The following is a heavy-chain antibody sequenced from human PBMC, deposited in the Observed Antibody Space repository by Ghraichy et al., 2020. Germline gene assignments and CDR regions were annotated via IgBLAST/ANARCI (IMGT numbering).Heavy chain of an antibody. CDR1: GDSIGDYF. Sequence: SETLSLTCTVSGDSIGDYFWSWIRQLDGKGLEWIGRIYVSGITNYNPSLKSRLTMSIDKSTNQFSLNLTSVTTADTSIYYCARVSSYGDYHPFDYWGLGTLLTISP. J-gene: IGHJ4*02. CDR3: ARVSSYGDYHPFDY. D-gene: IGHD4-17*01. V-gene: IGHV4-4*07. CDR2: IYVSGIT.